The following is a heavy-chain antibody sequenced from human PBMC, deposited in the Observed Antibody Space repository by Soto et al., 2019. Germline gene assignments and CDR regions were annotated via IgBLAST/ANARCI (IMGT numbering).Heavy chain of an antibody. CDR3: ARGTFTVTTNFPIYGMDV. J-gene: IGHJ6*02. CDR1: GGTFSSYA. CDR2: IIPIFGTE. Sequence: QVQLVQSGAEVKKPGSSVKVSCKASGGTFSSYAISWVRQAPGQGLEWMGGIIPIFGTENYAQKFQGRVTITADESTTTAYMELSSLRSEDTAVYYCARGTFTVTTNFPIYGMDVWGQGTTVTVSS. V-gene: IGHV1-69*01. D-gene: IGHD4-17*01.